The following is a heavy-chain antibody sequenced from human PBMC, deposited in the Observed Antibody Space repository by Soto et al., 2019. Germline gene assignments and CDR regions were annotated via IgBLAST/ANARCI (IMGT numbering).Heavy chain of an antibody. CDR2: ISPHNGNT. CDR3: ARARAGSFTFDI. Sequence: QVQLVQSGAEVKQPGASVKVSCKTSGYTFSNYGINWVRQAPGQGREWMGWISPHNGNTNSAQRLQGRVTMTTDTSMNTAYLELRSLSFDDTAVYYCARARAGSFTFDIWGQGTLVTVSS. V-gene: IGHV1-18*01. D-gene: IGHD1-26*01. J-gene: IGHJ3*02. CDR1: GYTFSNYG.